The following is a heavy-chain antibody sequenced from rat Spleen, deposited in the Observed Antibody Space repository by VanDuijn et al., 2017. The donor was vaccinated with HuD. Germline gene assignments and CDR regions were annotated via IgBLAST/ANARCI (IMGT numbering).Heavy chain of an antibody. CDR3: ARHGIYNNYGWFAY. CDR1: GFTFSDYA. J-gene: IGHJ3*01. CDR2: ISFDGSST. V-gene: IGHV5-29*01. D-gene: IGHD1-10*01. Sequence: EVQLVESGGGLVQPGGSLKLSCAVSGFTFSDYAMAWVRQAPTKGLEWVATISFDGSSTYYGDSVKGRFTISRDNAQRTLYLQMDSLRSEDTASYYCARHGIYNNYGWFAYWGQGTLVTVSS.